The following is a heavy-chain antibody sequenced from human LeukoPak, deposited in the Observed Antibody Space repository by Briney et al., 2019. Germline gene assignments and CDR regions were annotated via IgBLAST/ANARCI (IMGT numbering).Heavy chain of an antibody. D-gene: IGHD2-15*01. CDR2: IIPIFGTA. Sequence: GASVKVSCKASGGTFSSYAISWVRQAPGQGLEWMGGIIPIFGTANYAQKFQGRVTITADESTSTAYMELSSLRSEDTAVYYCASSGVVVAARRRVYNYYYYGMDVWGQGTTVTVSS. V-gene: IGHV1-69*13. J-gene: IGHJ6*02. CDR1: GGTFSSYA. CDR3: ASSGVVVAARRRVYNYYYYGMDV.